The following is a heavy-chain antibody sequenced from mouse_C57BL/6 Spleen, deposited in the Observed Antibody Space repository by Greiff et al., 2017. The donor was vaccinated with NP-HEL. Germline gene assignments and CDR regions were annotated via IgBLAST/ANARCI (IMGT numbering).Heavy chain of an antibody. V-gene: IGHV1-76*01. Sequence: QVQLKESGAELVRPGASVKLSCKASGYTFTDYYINWVKQRPGQGLEWIARIYPGSGNTYYNEKFKGKATLTAEKSSSTAYMQLSSLTSEDSAVYFCARTVVAHWYFDVWGTGTTVTVSS. CDR3: ARTVVAHWYFDV. D-gene: IGHD1-1*01. J-gene: IGHJ1*03. CDR2: IYPGSGNT. CDR1: GYTFTDYY.